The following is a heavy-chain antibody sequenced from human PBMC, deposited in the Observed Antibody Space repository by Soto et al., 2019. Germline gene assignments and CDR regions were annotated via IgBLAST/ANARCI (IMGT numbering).Heavy chain of an antibody. CDR3: ARRRWENSDAFDI. D-gene: IGHD1-26*01. V-gene: IGHV1-18*01. Sequence: QVQLVPSGAEVRKPWASVTVSCKASGYTFCSCVISWVRQAPGQGLEWMRWISTYNHNTYYAQRLQGRVTMTTDTSTSTAYMELRSLRLDDTAVYYCARRRWENSDAFDIWGQGKKVTVSS. CDR2: ISTYNHNT. J-gene: IGHJ3*02. CDR1: GYTFCSCV.